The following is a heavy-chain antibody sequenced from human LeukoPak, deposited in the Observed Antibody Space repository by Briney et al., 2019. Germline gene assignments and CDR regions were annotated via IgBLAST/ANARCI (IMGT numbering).Heavy chain of an antibody. CDR2: INQDESET. V-gene: IGHV3-7*01. J-gene: IGHJ4*02. Sequence: PGGSLRLSCAVSGFTLSSYWMTWVRQAPGKGLEWVASINQDESETYYVASVEGRFTISRDNAKNSLYLQMSSLRAEDTAIYYCARSWLLVAATPHTDYWGQGTLVTVSS. D-gene: IGHD1-26*01. CDR3: ARSWLLVAATPHTDY. CDR1: GFTLSSYW.